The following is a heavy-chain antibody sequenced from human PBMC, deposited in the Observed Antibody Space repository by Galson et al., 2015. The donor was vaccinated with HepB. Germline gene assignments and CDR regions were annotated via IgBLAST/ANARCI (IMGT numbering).Heavy chain of an antibody. J-gene: IGHJ4*02. D-gene: IGHD3-9*01. CDR2: ITPVLGTT. V-gene: IGHV1-69*04. CDR3: ARIDPTYPDS. CDR1: GGTFSSYA. Sequence: SVKVSCKASGGTFSSYAISWVRQAPGQGLEWMGSITPVLGTTDYIQKFQDRLTITADRSTTTVYMELIDLRSDDTAMYFCARIDPTYPDSWGQGTLVTVSS.